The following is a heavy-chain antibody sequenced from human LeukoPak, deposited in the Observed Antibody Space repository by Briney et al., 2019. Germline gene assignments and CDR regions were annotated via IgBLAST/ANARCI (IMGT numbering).Heavy chain of an antibody. D-gene: IGHD5-18*01. J-gene: IGHJ4*02. CDR2: ISSGSKNI. V-gene: IGHV3-21*01. Sequence: TWGYLRLYGAGSAFTFCSYSMNWVRQAPGKGLEWVFSISSGSKNIYNADSVNGRFTISKDNAKNSLHLQMNSLRAEDTAVYYCARALSYSYGSMDFWGQGTLVIVSS. CDR1: AFTFCSYS. CDR3: ARALSYSYGSMDF.